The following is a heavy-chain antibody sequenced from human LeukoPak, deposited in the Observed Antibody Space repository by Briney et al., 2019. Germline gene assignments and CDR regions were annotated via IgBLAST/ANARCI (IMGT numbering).Heavy chain of an antibody. Sequence: GGSLRLSCAASGFTFSSYWMHWVRQAPGKELVWVSRINPDGSTTNYADSVQGRFTISRDNAKNMLYLQMNSLRAEDTAVYYCVRDLRESDFWSQGTLVTVSS. CDR1: GFTFSSYW. J-gene: IGHJ4*02. CDR2: INPDGSTT. V-gene: IGHV3-74*01. CDR3: VRDLRESDF.